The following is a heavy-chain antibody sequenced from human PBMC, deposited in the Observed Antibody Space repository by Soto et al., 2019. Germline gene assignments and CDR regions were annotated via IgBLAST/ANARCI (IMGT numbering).Heavy chain of an antibody. V-gene: IGHV3-30*03. CDR2: ISYDGSNK. CDR3: ARGDPYYGMDV. CDR1: GFTSSSYV. J-gene: IGHJ6*02. Sequence: QVQLVESGGGVVQPGRSLRLSCEASGFTSSSYVMHWVRQAPGKGQEWVAVISYDGSNKNYADSVKGRFTISRDNSKNTLYLEMNSLRGEDTAVYSCARGDPYYGMDVWGQGTTVTVSS.